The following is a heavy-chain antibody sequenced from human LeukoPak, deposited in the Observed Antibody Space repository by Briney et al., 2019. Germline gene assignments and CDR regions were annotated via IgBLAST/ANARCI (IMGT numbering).Heavy chain of an antibody. Sequence: ASVKVSCKASGYTFTSYAMHWVRQAPGQRLEWMGWINAGNGNTKYSQKFRGRVTITRDTSASTAYMELSSLRSEDTAVYYCARVGSDDYSDYYYYGMDVWGQGTTVTVSS. CDR1: GYTFTSYA. CDR2: INAGNGNT. D-gene: IGHD4-11*01. J-gene: IGHJ6*02. V-gene: IGHV1-3*01. CDR3: ARVGSDDYSDYYYYGMDV.